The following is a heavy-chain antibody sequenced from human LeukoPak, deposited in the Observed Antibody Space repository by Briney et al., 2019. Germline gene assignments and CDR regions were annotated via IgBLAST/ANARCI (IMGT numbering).Heavy chain of an antibody. CDR3: AKAPRRAVYYFDY. J-gene: IGHJ4*02. CDR1: GFTFSDYY. CDR2: ISHTAGTI. V-gene: IGHV3-11*01. Sequence: AGGSLRLSCAASGFTFSDYYMSWIRQAPGKGLECVAYISHTAGTIYYADSVKGRFTISRDNAKNSLYLQMNSLRAEDTAVYYCAKAPRRAVYYFDYWGQGTLVTVSS.